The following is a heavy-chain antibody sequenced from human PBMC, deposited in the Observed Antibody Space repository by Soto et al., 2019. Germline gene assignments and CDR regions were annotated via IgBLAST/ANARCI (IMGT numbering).Heavy chain of an antibody. CDR2: IWYDGSNK. CDR3: ARDRRSNSYGFVY. V-gene: IGHV3-33*01. J-gene: IGHJ4*02. CDR1: GFTFSSYG. D-gene: IGHD5-18*01. Sequence: GGSLRLSCAASGFTFSSYGMHWVRQAPGKGLEWVAVIWYDGSNKYYADSVKGRFTISRDNSKNTLYLQMNSLRAEDTAVYYCARDRRSNSYGFVYWGQGTLVTVSS.